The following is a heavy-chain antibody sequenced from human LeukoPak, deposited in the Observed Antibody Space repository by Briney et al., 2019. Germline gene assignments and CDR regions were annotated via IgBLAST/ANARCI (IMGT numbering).Heavy chain of an antibody. Sequence: ASVKVSCKASGYTFTSYGISWVRQAPGQGLEWMGWISAYNGNTNYAQKLQGRVTMTTDTSTSTAYMELRSLRSDDTAVYYCARSLLPDIVVVPAAYGAFDIWGQGTMVTVSS. CDR1: GYTFTSYG. CDR3: ARSLLPDIVVVPAAYGAFDI. CDR2: ISAYNGNT. J-gene: IGHJ3*02. V-gene: IGHV1-18*01. D-gene: IGHD2-2*01.